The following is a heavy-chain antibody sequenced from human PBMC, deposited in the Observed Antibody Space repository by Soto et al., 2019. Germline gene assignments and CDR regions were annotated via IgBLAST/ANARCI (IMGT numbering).Heavy chain of an antibody. V-gene: IGHV3-30*18. CDR3: AKDPWRGGCYFDY. J-gene: IGHJ4*02. CDR1: GFTFSSYG. D-gene: IGHD3-10*01. Sequence: QVQLVESGGGVVQPGRSLRLSCAASGFTFSSYGMHWVRQAPGKGLEWVAVISYDGSNKYYADSVKGRFTISRDNSKNTLYLQMNSLGAEDTGGDYCAKDPWRGGCYFDYWGQGTLVTVSS. CDR2: ISYDGSNK.